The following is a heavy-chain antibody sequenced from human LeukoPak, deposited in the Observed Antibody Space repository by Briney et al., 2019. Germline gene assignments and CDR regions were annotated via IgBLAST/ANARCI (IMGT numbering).Heavy chain of an antibody. D-gene: IGHD5-12*01. CDR3: AKDPPSGYGWVI. CDR1: GFTFSTYA. V-gene: IGHV3-23*01. CDR2: ISDSGGST. Sequence: GGSLRLSCAASGFTFSTYAMSWVGQAPGKGLEWVSAISDSGGSTYYAGSVKGRFTISRDNSKNTLYLQMSSLRAEDTAVYYCAKDPPSGYGWVIWGQGTMVTVSS. J-gene: IGHJ3*02.